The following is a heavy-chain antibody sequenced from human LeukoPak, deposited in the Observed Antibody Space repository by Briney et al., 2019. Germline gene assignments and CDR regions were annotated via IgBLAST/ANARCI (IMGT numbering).Heavy chain of an antibody. V-gene: IGHV3-7*01. CDR1: GLSFSSYW. J-gene: IGHJ4*02. Sequence: GGSLRLSCAGSGLSFSSYWMSWVRQAPGKGLEWVANIKQDGSDKYYVDSVKGRFTISRDNAKNSLYLQMNSLRAEDTAMYYCARLIGNANFDYWGQGTLVTVSS. CDR2: IKQDGSDK. CDR3: ARLIGNANFDY.